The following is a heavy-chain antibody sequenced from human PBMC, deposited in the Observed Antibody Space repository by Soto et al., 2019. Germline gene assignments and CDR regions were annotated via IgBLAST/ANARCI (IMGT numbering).Heavy chain of an antibody. CDR3: ARGDQELDY. CDR1: GDSINTYT. J-gene: IGHJ4*02. CDR2: MFSSGST. Sequence: QVQLQESGPGLVKPSETLSLTCTVSGDSINTYTWTWIRQPPGKGLEWIGYMFSSGSTNYNPSLQSRLTMSVDTSKNLFSLKLNSVTAADTAVYYCARGDQELDYWGQGTLVTVSS. D-gene: IGHD1-26*01. V-gene: IGHV4-59*01.